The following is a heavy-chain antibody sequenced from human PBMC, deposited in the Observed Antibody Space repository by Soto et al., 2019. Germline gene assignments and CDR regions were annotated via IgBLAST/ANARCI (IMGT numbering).Heavy chain of an antibody. Sequence: TLSLTCAVYGGSFSGYYWSWIRQPPGKGLEWIGEINHSGSTNYNPSLKSRVTISVDTSKNQFSLKLSSVTAADTAVYYCARGRGYCTNGVCYNYYMDVWGKGTTVTVSS. CDR2: INHSGST. J-gene: IGHJ6*03. V-gene: IGHV4-34*01. D-gene: IGHD2-8*01. CDR1: GGSFSGYY. CDR3: ARGRGYCTNGVCYNYYMDV.